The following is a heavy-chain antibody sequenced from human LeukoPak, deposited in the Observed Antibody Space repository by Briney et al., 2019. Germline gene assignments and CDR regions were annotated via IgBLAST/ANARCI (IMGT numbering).Heavy chain of an antibody. CDR2: IFYSGRT. CDR3: ARDSNGIVRP. J-gene: IGHJ5*02. Sequence: ASETLSLTCTVSGCSISGYYWSCIRQPPGKGRECIGYIFYSGRTNYNPSLKSRITIPVNTSKKQFSLKLSSVTAADTAVYYFARDSNGIVRPWGQGTLVTVSS. D-gene: IGHD1-26*01. CDR1: GCSISGYY. V-gene: IGHV4-59*01.